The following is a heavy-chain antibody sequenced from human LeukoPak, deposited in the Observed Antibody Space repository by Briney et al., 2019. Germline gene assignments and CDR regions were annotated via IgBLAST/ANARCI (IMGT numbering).Heavy chain of an antibody. CDR3: ARSGRRGRWFAASYYFDY. D-gene: IGHD3-10*01. Sequence: ASVKVSCKASGYTFTSYGISWVRQAPGQGLEWMGWISAYNGNTNYAQKLQGRVTMTTDTSTGTAYMELRSLRSDDTAVYYCARSGRRGRWFAASYYFDYWGQGTLVTVSS. CDR1: GYTFTSYG. CDR2: ISAYNGNT. J-gene: IGHJ4*02. V-gene: IGHV1-18*01.